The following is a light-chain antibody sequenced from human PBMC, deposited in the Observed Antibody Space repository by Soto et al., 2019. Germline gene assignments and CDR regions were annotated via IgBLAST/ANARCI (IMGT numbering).Light chain of an antibody. J-gene: IGLJ2*01. CDR1: SSDIGGYNY. Sequence: QSALTQPASVSGSPGQSITISCTGTSSDIGGYNYVSWYQQYPGKAPTLMIYDVTNRPSGVSDRFSGSKSGNTASLTISGLQAEDAAYYCSSYRSGTSPVVFGGGTKLTVL. CDR3: SSYRSGTSPVV. V-gene: IGLV2-14*01. CDR2: DVT.